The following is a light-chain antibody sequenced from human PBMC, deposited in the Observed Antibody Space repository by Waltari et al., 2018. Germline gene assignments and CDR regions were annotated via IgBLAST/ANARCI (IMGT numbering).Light chain of an antibody. CDR3: AAWDDSLNGWV. V-gene: IGLV1-44*01. CDR1: SPNIGTNT. CDR2: SSY. Sequence: QSVLTQPPSASGTPGQRVTISCSGSSPNIGTNTVNWHQQLPGTAPKLHIYSSYQRPPGVTARYSGSKSGTSASRAISGLQSEDEADYYCAAWDDSLNGWVFGGGTKLTVL. J-gene: IGLJ3*02.